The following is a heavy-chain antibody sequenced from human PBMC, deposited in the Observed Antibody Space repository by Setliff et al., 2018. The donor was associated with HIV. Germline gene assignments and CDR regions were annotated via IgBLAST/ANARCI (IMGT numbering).Heavy chain of an antibody. J-gene: IGHJ1*01. CDR2: IYYSGNT. CDR3: ARVPSSSWYVTTQRTKEYFHQ. CDR1: GGSIKSGSYY. Sequence: SETLSLTCTVSGGSIKSGSYYWGWIRQPPGKGLEWIGSIYYSGNTYYNPSLKSRATISEDTSRNQFSLRLSSVTAADTAIYYCARVPSSSWYVTTQRTKEYFHQWGQGTLVTVSS. V-gene: IGHV4-39*07. D-gene: IGHD6-13*01.